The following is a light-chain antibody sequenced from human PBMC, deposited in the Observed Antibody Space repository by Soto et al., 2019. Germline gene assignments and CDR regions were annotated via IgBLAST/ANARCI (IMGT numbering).Light chain of an antibody. Sequence: DIQMTQSPSSLSASVGDRVTITCRANQSISSYLNWYQQKPGKAPKLLIYAASSLQSGVPSRFSGSGSGTDFTLTISSLQPEDFATYYCQQSYSTPVTFGGGTKVEIK. CDR3: QQSYSTPVT. CDR2: AAS. CDR1: QSISSY. V-gene: IGKV1-39*01. J-gene: IGKJ4*01.